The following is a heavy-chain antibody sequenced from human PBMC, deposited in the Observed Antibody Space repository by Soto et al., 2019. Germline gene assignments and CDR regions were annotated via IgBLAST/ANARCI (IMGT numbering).Heavy chain of an antibody. D-gene: IGHD6-13*01. CDR2: IYYSGST. V-gene: IGHV4-31*03. J-gene: IGHJ4*02. CDR1: GGSISSGGYY. Sequence: SETLSLTCTVSGGSISSGGYYWSWIRQHPGKGLEWIGYIYYSGSTYYNPSLKGRVTISVDTSKNQFSLKLSSVTAADTAVYYYARGTAAVLYDYWSQGTLVTVSS. CDR3: ARGTAAVLYDY.